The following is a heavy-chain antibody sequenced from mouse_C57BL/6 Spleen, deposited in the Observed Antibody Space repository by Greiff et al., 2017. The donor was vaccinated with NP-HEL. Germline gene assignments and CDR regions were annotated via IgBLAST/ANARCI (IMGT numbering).Heavy chain of an antibody. V-gene: IGHV1-64*01. D-gene: IGHD1-1*01. CDR2: IHPNSGST. CDR1: GYTFTSYW. CDR3: ARRATTVVYWYFDV. Sequence: QVHVKQPGAELVKPGASVKLSCKASGYTFTSYWMHWVKQRPGQGLEWIGMIHPNSGSTNYNEKFKSKATLTVDKSSSTAYMQLSSLTSEDSAVYYCARRATTVVYWYFDVWGTGTTVTVSS. J-gene: IGHJ1*03.